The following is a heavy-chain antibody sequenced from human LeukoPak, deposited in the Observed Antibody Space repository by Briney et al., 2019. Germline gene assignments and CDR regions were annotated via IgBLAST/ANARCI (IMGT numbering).Heavy chain of an antibody. D-gene: IGHD1-26*01. CDR2: VSYDGKTT. CDR3: SREYGAGYFDS. CDR1: GFPFNDYA. V-gene: IGHV3-30*04. Sequence: GGSLRLSCAASGFPFNDYAMHWVRQAPGKGLDWLSLVSYDGKTTYYADSVKGRFLISRDSSKDTVHLQMNNLRPEDTAIYYCSREYGAGYFDSWGQGTLVTVSS. J-gene: IGHJ4*02.